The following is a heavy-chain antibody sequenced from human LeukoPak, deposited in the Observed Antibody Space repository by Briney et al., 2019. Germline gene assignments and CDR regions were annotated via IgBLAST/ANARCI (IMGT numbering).Heavy chain of an antibody. CDR3: AKVDSSGWTNFDY. CDR2: ISSDGSNK. Sequence: GMSVRLSCAASGFTFSSYGMHWVRQAPGKGLEWVAVISSDGSNKYYADSVKGRFTISRDNSKNTLYLQMNSLRPEDTAVYYCAKVDSSGWTNFDYWGQGTLVTVSS. V-gene: IGHV3-30*18. J-gene: IGHJ4*02. D-gene: IGHD6-19*01. CDR1: GFTFSSYG.